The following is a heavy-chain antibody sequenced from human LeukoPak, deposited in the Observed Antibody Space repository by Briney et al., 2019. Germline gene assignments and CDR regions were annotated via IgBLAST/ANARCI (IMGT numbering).Heavy chain of an antibody. V-gene: IGHV3-21*01. CDR2: ISSTSTYI. J-gene: IGHJ4*02. Sequence: GGSLRLSCAASGFIFSRYIMNWVRPAPGKGLEWVSSISSTSTYIYYADSVKGRFTVSRDNAKKSLYLQMNSLRADDTAVYYCTRDEDEELVRDYWGQGTLVTVSS. D-gene: IGHD6-13*01. CDR3: TRDEDEELVRDY. CDR1: GFIFSRYI.